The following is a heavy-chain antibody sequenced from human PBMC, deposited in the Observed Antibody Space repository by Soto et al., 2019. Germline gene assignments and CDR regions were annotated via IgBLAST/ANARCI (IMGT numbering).Heavy chain of an antibody. CDR1: GYTFTSYY. CDR2: INPSGGST. CDR3: ARSFSGITVTTGIDY. J-gene: IGHJ4*02. V-gene: IGHV1-46*01. Sequence: QVQLVQSGAEVKKPGASVKVSCKASGYTFTSYYMHWVRQAPGQGLEWMGIINPSGGSTSYAQKFQGRVTMTRDTSTSTVYMELSSLRSEDTAVYYCARSFSGITVTTGIDYWGQGTLVTVSS. D-gene: IGHD4-4*01.